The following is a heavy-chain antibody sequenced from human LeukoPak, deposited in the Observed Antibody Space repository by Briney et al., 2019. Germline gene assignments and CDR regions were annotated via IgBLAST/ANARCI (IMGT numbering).Heavy chain of an antibody. CDR1: GGSISSYY. CDR2: IFYSGST. D-gene: IGHD5-12*01. CDR3: ARGAVHSGYGSDP. Sequence: PSETLSLTCTVSGGSISSYYWSWIRQPPGKGLEWIGHIFYSGSTNYNPSLKSRVTISVDTSKNQFSLKLSSVTAADTAVYYCARGAVHSGYGSDPWGQGTLVTVSS. J-gene: IGHJ5*02. V-gene: IGHV4-59*01.